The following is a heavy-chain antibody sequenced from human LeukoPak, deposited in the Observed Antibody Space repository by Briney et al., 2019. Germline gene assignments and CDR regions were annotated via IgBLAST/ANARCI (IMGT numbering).Heavy chain of an antibody. V-gene: IGHV3-7*01. D-gene: IGHD6-19*01. CDR2: IKRDGTDK. Sequence: GGSLRLSCTASGFTMSGIHMNWVRQAPGKGLEWLANIKRDGTDKYYVGSVEGRFTISRDNAKNSLFLQMSSLRAEDTAIYYCTRALYNTGWYPDYFDSWGQGTLVTVSS. J-gene: IGHJ4*02. CDR3: TRALYNTGWYPDYFDS. CDR1: GFTMSGIH.